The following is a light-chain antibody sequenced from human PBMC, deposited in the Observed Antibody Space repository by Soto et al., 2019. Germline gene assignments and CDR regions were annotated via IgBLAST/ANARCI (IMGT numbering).Light chain of an antibody. CDR1: LSISSW. V-gene: IGKV1-5*03. Sequence: DIQMTQSPSTLYASVGDRVTITCRASLSISSWLAWYQQKPGKAPKVLIYKASSLESGVPSRFSGSGSGTEFTLTISSLQPDDFATYCCQQYNSYPWTFGQGTKVDIK. J-gene: IGKJ1*01. CDR3: QQYNSYPWT. CDR2: KAS.